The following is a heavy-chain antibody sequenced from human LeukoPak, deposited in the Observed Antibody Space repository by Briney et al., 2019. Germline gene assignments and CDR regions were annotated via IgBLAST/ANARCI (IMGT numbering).Heavy chain of an antibody. CDR2: INAGNGNT. J-gene: IGHJ4*02. Sequence: GWINAGNGNTKYSQKFQGRVTITRDTSASTAYMELSSLRSEDTAVYYCARDGGSGSYNDYWGQGTLVTVSS. V-gene: IGHV1-3*01. CDR3: ARDGGSGSYNDY. D-gene: IGHD3-10*01.